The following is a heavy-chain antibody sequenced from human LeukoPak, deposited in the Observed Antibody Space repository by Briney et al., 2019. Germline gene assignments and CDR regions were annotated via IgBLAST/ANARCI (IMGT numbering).Heavy chain of an antibody. CDR3: ASSRWDLPYYYYYYMDV. CDR1: GASISSSY. V-gene: IGHV4-59*01. J-gene: IGHJ6*03. D-gene: IGHD1-26*01. Sequence: SETLSLTCTVSGASISSSYWSWIRQPPGKGLEWIGYISNHGSANYNPSLNSPVTISVGTSPNQFFLELSSVTAADTAVYYCASSRWDLPYYYYYYMDVWGKGTTVTISS. CDR2: ISNHGSA.